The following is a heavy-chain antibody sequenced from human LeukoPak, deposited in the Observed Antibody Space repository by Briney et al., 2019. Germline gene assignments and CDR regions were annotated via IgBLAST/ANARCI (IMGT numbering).Heavy chain of an antibody. CDR1: GGTFSSYA. CDR2: IIPILGIA. Sequence: GASVKVSCKASGGTFSSYAISWVRQAPGQGLEWMGRIIPILGIAKYAQKFQGRVTITADKSTSTAYMELSSLRSEDTAVYYCAFPNCSGGSCYRYPIDYWGQGTLVTVSS. CDR3: AFPNCSGGSCYRYPIDY. V-gene: IGHV1-69*04. J-gene: IGHJ4*02. D-gene: IGHD2-15*01.